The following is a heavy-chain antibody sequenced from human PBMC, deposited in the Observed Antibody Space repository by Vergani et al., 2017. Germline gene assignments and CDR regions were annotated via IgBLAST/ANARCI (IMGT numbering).Heavy chain of an antibody. V-gene: IGHV4-31*03. D-gene: IGHD3-10*01. Sequence: QVQLQESGPGLVKPSQTLSLTCTVSGGSISSGGYYWSWIRQHPGKGLEWIGYIYYSGSTYYNPSLKSRVTISVDTSKNQFSLKLRSVTAADTAVYYCARAQAWGSGSYGWFDPWGQGTLVTVSS. CDR2: IYYSGST. J-gene: IGHJ5*02. CDR3: ARAQAWGSGSYGWFDP. CDR1: GGSISSGGYY.